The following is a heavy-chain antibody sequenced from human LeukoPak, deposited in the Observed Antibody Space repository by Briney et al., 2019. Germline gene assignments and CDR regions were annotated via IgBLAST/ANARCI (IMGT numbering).Heavy chain of an antibody. V-gene: IGHV4-34*01. Sequence: SETLSLTCAVYGGSFSGYYWSWIRQPPGKGLEWIGEINHSGSTNYNPSLKSRVTISVDTSKNQFSLKLSSVTAADTAVYYCASGSGSLFTPVYYYYGMDVWGQGTTVTVSS. CDR3: ASGSGSLFTPVYYYYGMDV. CDR2: INHSGST. D-gene: IGHD6-25*01. J-gene: IGHJ6*02. CDR1: GGSFSGYY.